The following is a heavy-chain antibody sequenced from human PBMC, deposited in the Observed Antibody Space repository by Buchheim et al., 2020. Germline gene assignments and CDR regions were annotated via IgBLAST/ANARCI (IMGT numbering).Heavy chain of an antibody. D-gene: IGHD3-10*01. Sequence: QVQLVESGGGVVQPGRSLRLSCAAPGFTFSSYAMHWVRQAPGKGLEWVAVISYDGSNKYYADSVKGRFTISRDNSKNTLYLQMNSLRAEDTAVYYCARDYAPYYYGSGSYGMDVWGQGTT. CDR2: ISYDGSNK. J-gene: IGHJ6*02. V-gene: IGHV3-30-3*01. CDR3: ARDYAPYYYGSGSYGMDV. CDR1: GFTFSSYA.